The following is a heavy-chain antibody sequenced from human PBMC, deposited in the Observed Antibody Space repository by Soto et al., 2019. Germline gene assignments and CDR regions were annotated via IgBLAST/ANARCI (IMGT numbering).Heavy chain of an antibody. J-gene: IGHJ6*02. D-gene: IGHD1-1*01. Sequence: XATLSLTCAVYGGCFSGYYWSWIRQPPGKGLEWIGEINHSGSTNYNPSLKSRVTISVDTSKNQFSLKLSSVTAADTAVYYCATGLNVRYYYGMDVCGQGTTVTVSS. V-gene: IGHV4-34*01. CDR3: ATGLNVRYYYGMDV. CDR1: GGCFSGYY. CDR2: INHSGST.